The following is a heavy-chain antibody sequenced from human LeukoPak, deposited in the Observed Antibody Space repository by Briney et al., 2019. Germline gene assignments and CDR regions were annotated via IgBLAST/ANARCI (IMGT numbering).Heavy chain of an antibody. Sequence: PGGSLRLSCAASGFTFSSYEMNWVRQAPGKGLEWVSYISSSGSTIYYADSVKGRFTISRDNAKNSLYLQMNSLRAEDTAVYYCARGLRRGYSYGHIDYWGQGTLVTVSS. CDR2: ISSSGSTI. J-gene: IGHJ4*02. CDR1: GFTFSSYE. V-gene: IGHV3-48*03. D-gene: IGHD5-18*01. CDR3: ARGLRRGYSYGHIDY.